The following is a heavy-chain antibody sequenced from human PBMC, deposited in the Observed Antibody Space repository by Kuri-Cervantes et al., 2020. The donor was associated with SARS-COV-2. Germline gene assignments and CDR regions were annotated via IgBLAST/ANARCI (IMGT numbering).Heavy chain of an antibody. D-gene: IGHD3-16*01. Sequence: GESLKISCAASGFTFSSYWMHWVRQAPGKGLEWVSSISSSSSQRYYVDSVKGRFTISRDNAKNSLYLQMNSLRAEDTAVYYCASLLSGGGAHLYYFYMDAWGKGTSVTVSS. V-gene: IGHV3-21*01. CDR2: ISSSSSQR. CDR3: ASLLSGGGAHLYYFYMDA. CDR1: GFTFSSYW. J-gene: IGHJ6*03.